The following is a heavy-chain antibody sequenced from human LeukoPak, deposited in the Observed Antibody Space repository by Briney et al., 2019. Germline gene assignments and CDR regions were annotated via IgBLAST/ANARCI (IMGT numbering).Heavy chain of an antibody. CDR1: GYTFTSSS. Sequence: ASVNVSCKASGYTFTSSSINWVRQAPGQGLAWLGWINPYNGNTDYSQKIQGRVTMTRDTSTSTAYMELRSLRSDDTAFYYCVRDTGYGSGWYPGYYWGQGTLVTVSA. CDR3: VRDTGYGSGWYPGYY. CDR2: INPYNGNT. J-gene: IGHJ4*02. V-gene: IGHV1-18*01. D-gene: IGHD6-19*01.